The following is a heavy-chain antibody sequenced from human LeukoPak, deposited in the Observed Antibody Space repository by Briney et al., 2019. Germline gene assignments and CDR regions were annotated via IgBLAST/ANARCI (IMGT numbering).Heavy chain of an antibody. Sequence: ASVKVSCKSSGYTFTVYYMHWVRQAPGQGLEWMGWINRNSGGTNYAQKFQGRVTMTRDTSISTAYMELSRLRSDDTAVYYCAREQDRSIAADYWGQGTLVTVSS. CDR1: GYTFTVYY. J-gene: IGHJ4*02. CDR3: AREQDRSIAADY. V-gene: IGHV1-2*02. D-gene: IGHD6-6*01. CDR2: INRNSGGT.